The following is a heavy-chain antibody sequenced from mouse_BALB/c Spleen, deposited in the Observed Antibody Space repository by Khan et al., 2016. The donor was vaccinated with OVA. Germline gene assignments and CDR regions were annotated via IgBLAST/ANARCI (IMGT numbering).Heavy chain of an antibody. J-gene: IGHJ4*01. CDR2: ISSSGST. D-gene: IGHD2-3*01. CDR3: ARDGSRYNYAMDY. CDR1: GYSITSDYA. V-gene: IGHV3-2*02. Sequence: EVQLVESGPGLVQPSQSLSLTCTVTGYSITSDYAWNWIRQFPGNKLEWMGYISSSGSTNSNHAFKSRISITRDTSKNQFFLQLNSVTTEDTATYYCARDGSRYNYAMDYWGQGTSVTVSS.